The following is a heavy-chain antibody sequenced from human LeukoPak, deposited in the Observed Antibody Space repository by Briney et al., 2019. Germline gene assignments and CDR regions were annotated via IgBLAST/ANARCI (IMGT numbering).Heavy chain of an antibody. V-gene: IGHV3-21*01. D-gene: IGHD6-13*01. Sequence: PGGSLRLSCAASGFTFSSYSMNWVRQAPGKGLECVSSISSSSSYIYYADSVKGRFTISRDNAKNSLYLQMNSLRAEDTAVYYCATPAAGPGAEYSLYWGQGTLVIVSS. CDR3: ATPAAGPGAEYSLY. CDR1: GFTFSSYS. CDR2: ISSSSSYI. J-gene: IGHJ1*01.